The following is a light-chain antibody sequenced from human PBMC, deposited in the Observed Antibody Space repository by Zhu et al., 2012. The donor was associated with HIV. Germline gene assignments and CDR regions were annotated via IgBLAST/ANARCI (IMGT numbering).Light chain of an antibody. CDR3: QHLTLYPT. CDR2: KAS. CDR1: QSISTW. Sequence: DIQMTQSPDTLSASVGDTVTITCRASQSISTWLAWYQQKPGKVPKLLIYKASTLATGVPSRFSGSGSGTEFTLTISSLQPEDFATYFCQHLTLYPTFGGGSKVEIK. V-gene: IGKV1-5*03. J-gene: IGKJ4*01.